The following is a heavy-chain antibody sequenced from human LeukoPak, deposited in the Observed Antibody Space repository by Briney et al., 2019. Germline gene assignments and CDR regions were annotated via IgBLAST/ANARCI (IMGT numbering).Heavy chain of an antibody. V-gene: IGHV3-11*01. CDR1: GFTFSDYY. D-gene: IGHD2-21*01. Sequence: NPGGSLRLSCAASGFTFSDYYRTWLRQAPGKGLEWVSHISRSSGTIYYADSVQGRFTVSRDNGKKSLYLQMSYLRAEDTAVYYCVREAKMTNILWGQGTLVTVSS. J-gene: IGHJ4*02. CDR2: ISRSSGTI. CDR3: VREAKMTNIL.